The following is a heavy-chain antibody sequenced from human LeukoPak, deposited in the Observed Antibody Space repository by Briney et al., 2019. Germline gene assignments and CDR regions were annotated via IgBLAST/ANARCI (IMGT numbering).Heavy chain of an antibody. CDR1: GFTFSAYE. V-gene: IGHV3-48*03. J-gene: IGHJ6*04. CDR3: ASTYSRSWYRADRYYGTDV. CDR2: ISTSGSTT. D-gene: IGHD6-13*01. Sequence: GGSLRLSCAASGFTFSAYEMNWVRQAPGQGLEWVSYISTSGSTTHYSDSVRGRFTVSRDNAEDSLYLQINSLRVEDTATYHCASTYSRSWYRADRYYGTDVWGKGTTVTV.